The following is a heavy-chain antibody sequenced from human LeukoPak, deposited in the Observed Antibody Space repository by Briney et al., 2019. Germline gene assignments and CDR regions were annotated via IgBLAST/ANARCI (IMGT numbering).Heavy chain of an antibody. Sequence: GGSLRLSCAASGFTFSSYDMIWVRQAPGKGLEWVSSISGGGGYTYYADSVKGRFSISRDNSKNTLYLQMNSLRADHTAKYYCAKGSPLGYCANTVCYTKIIYFDYWGQGTLVTVSS. CDR3: AKGSPLGYCANTVCYTKIIYFDY. V-gene: IGHV3-23*01. CDR2: ISGGGGYT. D-gene: IGHD2-8*01. J-gene: IGHJ4*02. CDR1: GFTFSSYD.